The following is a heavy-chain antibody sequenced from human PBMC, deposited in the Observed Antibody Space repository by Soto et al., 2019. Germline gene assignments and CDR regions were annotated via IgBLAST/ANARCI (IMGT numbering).Heavy chain of an antibody. CDR2: IYYSGST. CDR1: GGSISSYY. Sequence: SVTLSLTCTVSGGSISSYYWSWIRQPPGKGLEWIGYIYYSGSTNYNLSLKSRVTISVDTSKNQFPLKLSSVTAADTAVYYCARDSSGWSDAFDIWGQGTMVTVSS. CDR3: ARDSSGWSDAFDI. D-gene: IGHD6-19*01. V-gene: IGHV4-59*01. J-gene: IGHJ3*02.